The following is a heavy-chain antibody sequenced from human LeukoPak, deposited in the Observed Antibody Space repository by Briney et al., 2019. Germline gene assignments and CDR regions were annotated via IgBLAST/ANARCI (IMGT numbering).Heavy chain of an antibody. CDR3: ARDPKIQGGAFDI. J-gene: IGHJ3*02. V-gene: IGHV1-8*01. D-gene: IGHD3-16*01. Sequence: GASVKVSCKASGYTFTSYDINWVRQATGQGLEWMGWMNPNSGNTGYAQKFQGRVTMTRNTSISTAYMELSSLRSEDTAVYYCARDPKIQGGAFDIWGQGTMVTVSS. CDR2: MNPNSGNT. CDR1: GYTFTSYD.